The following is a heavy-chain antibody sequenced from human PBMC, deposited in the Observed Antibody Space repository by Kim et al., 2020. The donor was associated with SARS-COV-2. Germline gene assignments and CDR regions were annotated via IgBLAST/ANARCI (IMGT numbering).Heavy chain of an antibody. CDR3: ASFSTVTSYSADY. V-gene: IGHV1-69*01. Sequence: YAQKFQGRVTITADESTSTAYMELSSLRSEDTAVYYCASFSTVTSYSADYWGQGTLVTVSS. D-gene: IGHD4-17*01. J-gene: IGHJ4*02.